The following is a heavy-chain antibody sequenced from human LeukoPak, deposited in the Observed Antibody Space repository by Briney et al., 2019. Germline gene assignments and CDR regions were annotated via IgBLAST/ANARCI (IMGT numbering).Heavy chain of an antibody. CDR3: AKVGAYCGGDCYHYYMDV. CDR1: GFTFNNYA. D-gene: IGHD2-21*02. J-gene: IGHJ6*03. Sequence: GGSLRLSCAASGFTFNNYAMNWVRQSPGKGLEWVSGISGSGLGAYYSDSVKGRFTISRDNSKNTLYLQMNSLRAEDTAVYYCAKVGAYCGGDCYHYYMDVWGKGTTVTVSS. V-gene: IGHV3-23*01. CDR2: ISGSGLGA.